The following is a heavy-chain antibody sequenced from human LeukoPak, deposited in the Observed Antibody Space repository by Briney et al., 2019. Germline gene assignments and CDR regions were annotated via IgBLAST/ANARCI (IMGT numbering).Heavy chain of an antibody. Sequence: GASVKVSCKASGYTFTTNDINWVRQATRQGLEWMGWMNPNSGNTGDAKKFQGRVTMTRNTSISTAYMELSSLRSEDTAVYYCARGQDGSPDSWGQGTLVTVSS. V-gene: IGHV1-8*01. D-gene: IGHD1-26*01. CDR1: GYTFTTND. CDR2: MNPNSGNT. CDR3: ARGQDGSPDS. J-gene: IGHJ4*02.